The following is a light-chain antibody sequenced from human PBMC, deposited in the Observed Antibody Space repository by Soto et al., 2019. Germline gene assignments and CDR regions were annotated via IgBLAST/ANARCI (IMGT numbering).Light chain of an antibody. CDR3: QQYYSYPLT. CDR1: QDISNY. J-gene: IGKJ4*01. Sequence: DIQMTQSQSSLSASVGDRVTITCQTSQDISNYLNWYQQKPGKAPKLLIYAASTLQSGVPSRFSGSGSGTDFTLTISCLQSEDFATYYCQQYYSYPLTFGGGTKVDI. V-gene: IGKV1-16*01. CDR2: AAS.